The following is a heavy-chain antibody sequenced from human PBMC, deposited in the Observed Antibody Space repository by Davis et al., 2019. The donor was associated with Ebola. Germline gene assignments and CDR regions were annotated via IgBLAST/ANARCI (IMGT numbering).Heavy chain of an antibody. CDR1: GDSVSGSSGA. Sequence: PSETLSLTCAISGDSVSGSSGAWNWIRQSPSRGLEWLGRTYYNSKWYKDYAESVRSRMTINPDTSKNQFSLQLNSVTPEDTAVYYCARGWLRRAFDIWGQGTMVTVS. CDR3: ARGWLRRAFDI. V-gene: IGHV6-1*01. CDR2: TYYNSKWYK. D-gene: IGHD5-24*01. J-gene: IGHJ3*02.